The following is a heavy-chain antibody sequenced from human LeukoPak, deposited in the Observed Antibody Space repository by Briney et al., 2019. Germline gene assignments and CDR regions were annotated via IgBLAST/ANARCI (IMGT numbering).Heavy chain of an antibody. CDR2: LYNNGST. CDR1: GGSISSFY. D-gene: IGHD3-10*01. Sequence: PETLSLTCTVSGGSISSFYWSWIRQPPGKGLKWIGYLYNNGSTNYNPSLKSRVTISVGTSKNQFSLKVTSVTAADTAVYFCARIWFGLRRLYYFDYWGQGTLVTVSS. V-gene: IGHV4-59*01. CDR3: ARIWFGLRRLYYFDY. J-gene: IGHJ4*02.